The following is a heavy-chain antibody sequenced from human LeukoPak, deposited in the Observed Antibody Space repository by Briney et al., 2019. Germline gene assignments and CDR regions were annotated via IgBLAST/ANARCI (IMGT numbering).Heavy chain of an antibody. Sequence: GGSLRLSCSASGFTVCRYTMHWVRQAPGKGLEWVAVISYDGSNKYYADSVKGRFTISRDNSKNTLYLQMNSLRAEDTAVYYCARGDLWEDLYYYDSSGYTPKSTDAFGIWGPGTMVTVSS. J-gene: IGHJ3*02. D-gene: IGHD3-22*01. V-gene: IGHV3-30-3*01. CDR2: ISYDGSNK. CDR1: GFTVCRYT. CDR3: ARGDLWEDLYYYDSSGYTPKSTDAFGI.